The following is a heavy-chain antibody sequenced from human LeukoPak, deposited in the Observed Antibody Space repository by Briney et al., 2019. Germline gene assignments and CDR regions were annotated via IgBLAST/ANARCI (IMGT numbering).Heavy chain of an antibody. CDR1: GDSISSSSYY. Sequence: SETLSLTXTVSGDSISSSSYYWGGIRQPPGKGLEWIGSIYYSGSTYYNPSLKSRVTISVDTSKNQFSLKLSSVTAADTAVYYYARMGLLRDNWFDPWGQGTLVTVSS. J-gene: IGHJ5*02. V-gene: IGHV4-39*01. CDR2: IYYSGST. CDR3: ARMGLLRDNWFDP. D-gene: IGHD2-15*01.